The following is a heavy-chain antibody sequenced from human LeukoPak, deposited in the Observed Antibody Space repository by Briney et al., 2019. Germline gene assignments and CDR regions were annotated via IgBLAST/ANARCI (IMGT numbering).Heavy chain of an antibody. CDR3: ARLPKGSYGSGSYPGGY. CDR2: IYYSGST. J-gene: IGHJ4*02. D-gene: IGHD3-10*01. V-gene: IGHV4-30-4*08. CDR1: GGSISSSSYY. Sequence: SETLSLTCTVSGGSISSSSYYWGWIRQPPGKGLEWIGYIYYSGSTYYNPSLKSRVTISVDTSKNQFSLKLSSVTAADTAVYYCARLPKGSYGSGSYPGGYWGQGTLVTVSS.